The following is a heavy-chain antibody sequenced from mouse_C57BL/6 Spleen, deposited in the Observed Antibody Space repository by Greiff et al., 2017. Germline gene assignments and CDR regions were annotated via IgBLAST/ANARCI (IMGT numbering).Heavy chain of an antibody. J-gene: IGHJ3*01. CDR1: GYAFSSSW. CDR3: ERSGPAY. V-gene: IGHV1-82*01. CDR2: IYPGDGAT. Sequence: QVQLQQSGPELVKPGASVKISCKASGYAFSSSWMNWVKQRPGKGLEWIGRIYPGDGATNYKGKFKGKATLTAAKSSSTAYMQLSSLTSEDSAVYFCERSGPAYWGQGTLVTVSA.